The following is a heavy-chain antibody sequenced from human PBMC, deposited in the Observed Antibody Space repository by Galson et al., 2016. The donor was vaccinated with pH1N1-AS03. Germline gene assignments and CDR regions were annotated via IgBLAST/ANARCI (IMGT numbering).Heavy chain of an antibody. J-gene: IGHJ4*02. D-gene: IGHD7-27*01. CDR1: GYPFTSYN. Sequence: SVKVSCKASGYPFTSYNIHWFRQAPGQGLEWMGWVYPDTGGTNYAQKFQDRVTLTRDTSISTAYMELIRLTSDDTAVYFCARDPNWGNGYHVDFWAQGTLVTVSS. CDR3: ARDPNWGNGYHVDF. CDR2: VYPDTGGT. V-gene: IGHV1-2*02.